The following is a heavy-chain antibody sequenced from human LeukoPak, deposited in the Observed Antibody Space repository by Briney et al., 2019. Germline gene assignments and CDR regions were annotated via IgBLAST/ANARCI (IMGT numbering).Heavy chain of an antibody. Sequence: ASVKVSCKASGGTFSSYAISWVRQAPGQGLEWMGGIIPIFGTANYAQKFQGRVTITADESTSTAYMELSSLRSEDTAVYYCARVGYYCYYMDVWGKGTTVTVSS. CDR2: IIPIFGTA. V-gene: IGHV1-69*13. CDR1: GGTFSSYA. CDR3: ARVGYYCYYMDV. J-gene: IGHJ6*03.